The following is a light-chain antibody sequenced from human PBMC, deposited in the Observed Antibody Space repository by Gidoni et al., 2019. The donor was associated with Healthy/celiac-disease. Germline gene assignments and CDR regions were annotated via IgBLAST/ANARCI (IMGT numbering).Light chain of an antibody. CDR1: SSDVGGYNY. CDR2: DVS. J-gene: IGLJ3*02. CDR3: SSYTSSSTLV. V-gene: IGLV2-14*01. Sequence: QPASVSGSPGQSITISCTGTSSDVGGYNYVSWYQQHPGKAPKLMIYDVSNRPSGVSNRFSGSKSGNTASLTISGLQAEDEADYYCSSYTSSSTLVFGGGTKLTVL.